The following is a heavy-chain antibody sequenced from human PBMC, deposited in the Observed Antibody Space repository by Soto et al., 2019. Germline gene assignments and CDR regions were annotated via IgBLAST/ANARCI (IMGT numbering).Heavy chain of an antibody. V-gene: IGHV1-18*01. D-gene: IGHD6-13*01. CDR2: ISAYNGYT. Sequence: ASVKVSCKASGDTFTSYGFTWVRQAPGQGLEWMGWISAYNGYTNYAQKLQGRVTMTTDTSTTTVYMELMSLRSDDTAVYYCARGGKNGMDVWGQGTTVTVSS. CDR3: ARGGKNGMDV. J-gene: IGHJ6*02. CDR1: GDTFTSYG.